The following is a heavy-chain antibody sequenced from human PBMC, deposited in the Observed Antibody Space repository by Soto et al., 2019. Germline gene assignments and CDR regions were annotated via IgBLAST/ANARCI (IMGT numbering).Heavy chain of an antibody. V-gene: IGHV3-15*01. CDR3: TTYTRFIYCSSTSCYTMDV. D-gene: IGHD2-2*02. J-gene: IGHJ6*03. CDR2: IKSKTDGGTT. Sequence: GGSLRLSCAASGFTFSNAWMSWVRQAPGKGLEWVGRIKSKTDGGTTDYAAPVKGRFTISRDDSKNTLYLQMNSLKTEDTAVYYCTTYTRFIYCSSTSCYTMDVWGKGTTVTVSS. CDR1: GFTFSNAW.